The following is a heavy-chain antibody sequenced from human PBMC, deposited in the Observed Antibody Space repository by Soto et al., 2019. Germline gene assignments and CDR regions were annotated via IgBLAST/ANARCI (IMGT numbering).Heavy chain of an antibody. D-gene: IGHD3-22*01. J-gene: IGHJ4*02. CDR3: ARLLYYDSSGYPVDY. Sequence: SVQVSCKASGYTFTNYGISWVRQAPGQGLEWMGRIIPILGIANYAQKFQGRVTITADKSTSTAYMELSSLRSEDTAVYYCARLLYYDSSGYPVDYWGQGTLVTVSS. CDR1: GYTFTNYG. V-gene: IGHV1-69*04. CDR2: IIPILGIA.